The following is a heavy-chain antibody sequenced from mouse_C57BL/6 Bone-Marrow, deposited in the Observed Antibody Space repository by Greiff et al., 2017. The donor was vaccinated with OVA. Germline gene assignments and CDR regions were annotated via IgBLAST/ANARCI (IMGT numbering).Heavy chain of an antibody. J-gene: IGHJ4*01. CDR2: IRNKANGYTT. CDR3: ARSRVDY. CDR1: GFTFTDYY. Sequence: EVQLVESGGGLVQPGGSLSLSCAASGFTFTDYYMSWVRQPPGKALEWLGFIRNKANGYTTEYSASVKARFTISRDNTQTILYLQMNALRAEDSTTYYCARSRVDYWGQGTSVTVSS. V-gene: IGHV7-3*01.